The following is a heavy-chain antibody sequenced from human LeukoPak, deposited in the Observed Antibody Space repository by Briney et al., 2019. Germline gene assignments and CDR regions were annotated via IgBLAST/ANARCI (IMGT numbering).Heavy chain of an antibody. Sequence: SGPALVKPTQTLTLTCTFPGFSLSTSGMCVSWIRQPPGKALEWLARIDWDDGKYYSTSLKTRLTISKDTSKNQVVLTMTNMDPVDTATYYCARALCGYSYGYDYWGQGTMVTVSS. CDR3: ARALCGYSYGYDY. D-gene: IGHD5-18*01. J-gene: IGHJ4*02. CDR1: GFSLSTSGMC. CDR2: IDWDDGK. V-gene: IGHV2-70*11.